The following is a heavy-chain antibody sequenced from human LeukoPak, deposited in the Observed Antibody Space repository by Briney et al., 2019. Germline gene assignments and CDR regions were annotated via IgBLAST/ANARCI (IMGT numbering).Heavy chain of an antibody. Sequence: SETLSLTCAVYGGSFSGYYWSWIRQPPGKGLEWIGEINHSGSTNYNPSLKSRVTISVDTSKNQFSLKLSSVTAADTAVYYCASTNSYSSGWYDYWGQGTLVTVSS. CDR1: GGSFSGYY. J-gene: IGHJ4*02. CDR2: INHSGST. V-gene: IGHV4-34*01. CDR3: ASTNSYSSGWYDY. D-gene: IGHD6-13*01.